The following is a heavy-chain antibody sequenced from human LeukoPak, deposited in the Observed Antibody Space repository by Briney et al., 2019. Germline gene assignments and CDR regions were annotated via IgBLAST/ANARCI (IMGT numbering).Heavy chain of an antibody. CDR3: ARGEDGDYYFQH. Sequence: SETLSLTCAVYGGPFSGYYWSWIRRPPGKGLEWIGEINPSGSSTYNPSLKSRVTISVDTSKNQFSLKLSSVTAADTAVYYCARGEDGDYYFQHWGQGTLVTVSS. J-gene: IGHJ1*01. V-gene: IGHV4-34*01. D-gene: IGHD4-17*01. CDR1: GGPFSGYY. CDR2: INPSGSS.